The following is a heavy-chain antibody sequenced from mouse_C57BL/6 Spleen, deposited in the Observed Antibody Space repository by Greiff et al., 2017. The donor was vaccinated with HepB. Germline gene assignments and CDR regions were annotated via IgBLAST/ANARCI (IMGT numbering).Heavy chain of an antibody. Sequence: EVKVVESGGGLVQSGRSLRLSCATSGFTFSDFYMEWVRQAPGKGLEWIAASRNKANDYTTEYSASVKGRFIVSRDTSQSILYLQMNALRAEDTAIYYCARDARYQAWFAYWGQGTLVTVSA. V-gene: IGHV7-1*01. CDR3: ARDARYQAWFAY. J-gene: IGHJ3*01. CDR1: GFTFSDFY. D-gene: IGHD3-2*02. CDR2: SRNKANDYTT.